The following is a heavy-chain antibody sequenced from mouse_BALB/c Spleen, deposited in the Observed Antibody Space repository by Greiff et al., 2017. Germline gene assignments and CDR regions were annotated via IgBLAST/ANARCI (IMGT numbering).Heavy chain of an antibody. CDR3: TRRGGAMDY. V-gene: IGHV6-6*02. CDR2: IRLKSNNYAT. CDR1: GFTFSNYW. J-gene: IGHJ4*01. Sequence: EVKVVESGGGLVQPGGSMKLSCVASGFTFSNYWMNWVRQSPEKGLEWVAEIRLKSNNYATHYAESVKGRFTISRDDSKSSVYLQMNNLRAEDTGIYYCTRRGGAMDYWGQGTSVTVSS.